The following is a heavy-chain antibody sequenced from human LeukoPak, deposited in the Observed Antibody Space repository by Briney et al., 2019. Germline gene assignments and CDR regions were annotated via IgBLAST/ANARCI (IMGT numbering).Heavy chain of an antibody. V-gene: IGHV3-21*01. CDR1: GFTFSSYS. CDR3: ARGGTPITIFGVVPYFDY. J-gene: IGHJ4*02. CDR2: NSSTGSYI. D-gene: IGHD3-3*01. Sequence: PGGSLRLSCAASGFTFSSYSMNWVRQAPGKGLEWVSSNSSTGSYIYYTDSVKGRFTISRDNAKNSLYLQMNSLRAEDTAVYYCARGGTPITIFGVVPYFDYWGQGTLVTVSS.